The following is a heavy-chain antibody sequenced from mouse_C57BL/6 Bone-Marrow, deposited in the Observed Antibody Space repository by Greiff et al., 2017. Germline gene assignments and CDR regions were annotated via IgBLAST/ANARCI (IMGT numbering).Heavy chain of an antibody. CDR1: GFTFSDYG. D-gene: IGHD1-1*01. Sequence: EVTLMESGGGLVKPGGSLKLSCAASGFTFSDYGMHWVRPAPEKGLEWVAYISSGSSTIYYADTVKGRFTISRDNAKNTLFLQMTSLRSEDTAMYYCARPFTTVVPFAYWGQGTLVTVSA. J-gene: IGHJ3*01. V-gene: IGHV5-17*01. CDR3: ARPFTTVVPFAY. CDR2: ISSGSSTI.